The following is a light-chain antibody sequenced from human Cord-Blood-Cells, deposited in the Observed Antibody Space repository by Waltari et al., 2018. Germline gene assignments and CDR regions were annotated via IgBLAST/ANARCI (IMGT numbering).Light chain of an antibody. CDR3: QSADSSGTWV. CDR1: ALPKQY. CDR2: KDS. V-gene: IGLV3-25*02. Sequence: SYELTQPPSVSVSPGQTARITCSGDALPKQYAYWYQQKPGQAPVLVIYKDSERPSGIPERFSGSSSGTTVTVTIRGVQAEDEADYYCQSADSSGTWVFGGGTKLTIL. J-gene: IGLJ3*02.